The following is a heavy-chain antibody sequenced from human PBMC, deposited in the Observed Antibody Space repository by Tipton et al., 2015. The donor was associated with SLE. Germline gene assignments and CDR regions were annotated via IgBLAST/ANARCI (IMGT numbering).Heavy chain of an antibody. V-gene: IGHV4-61*02. CDR2: IYTSGST. CDR1: GGSISSGSYY. CDR3: ARGDWWGPNWFDP. J-gene: IGHJ5*02. Sequence: LRLSCTVSGGSISSGSYYWSWIRQPAGKGLEWIGRIYTSGSTNYNPSLKSRVTISVDTSKNQFSLKLSSVTAADTAVYYCARGDWWGPNWFDPWGQGILVTVSS. D-gene: IGHD2-15*01.